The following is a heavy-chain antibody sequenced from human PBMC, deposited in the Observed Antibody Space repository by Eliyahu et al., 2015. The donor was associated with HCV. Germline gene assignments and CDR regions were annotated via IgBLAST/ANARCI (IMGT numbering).Heavy chain of an antibody. V-gene: IGHV4-59*01. CDR1: GGSISSDY. Sequence: QVQLQESGPRLVKPSETLSLTCAVSGGSISSDYWSWIRQAPGKGLEWIGNMYYSGTTNYNPSLRSRVTISVDASKNEVSLQLNSVTAADTAVYYCARLATQFTFGGDLYYFDYWGQGALVTVSA. J-gene: IGHJ4*02. D-gene: IGHD3-16*01. CDR2: MYYSGTT. CDR3: ARLATQFTFGGDLYYFDY.